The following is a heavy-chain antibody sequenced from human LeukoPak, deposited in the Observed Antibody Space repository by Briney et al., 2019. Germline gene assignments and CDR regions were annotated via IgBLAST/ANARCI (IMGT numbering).Heavy chain of an antibody. Sequence: GASVKVSCKASGGTFSSYAISWVRQAPGQGPEWMGGIIPIFGTANYAQKFQGRVTITTDESTSTAYMELSSLRSEDTAVYYCARDLWGCSSTSCYNPYWGQGTLVTVSS. CDR1: GGTFSSYA. V-gene: IGHV1-69*05. J-gene: IGHJ4*02. CDR3: ARDLWGCSSTSCYNPY. CDR2: IIPIFGTA. D-gene: IGHD2-2*02.